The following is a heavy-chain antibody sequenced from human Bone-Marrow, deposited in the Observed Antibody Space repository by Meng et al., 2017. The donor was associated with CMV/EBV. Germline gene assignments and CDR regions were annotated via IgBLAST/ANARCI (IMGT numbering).Heavy chain of an antibody. V-gene: IGHV4-59*01. CDR1: GGSMSSYY. CDR2: IYYSGST. D-gene: IGHD6-13*01. CDR3: ARQRPLYSSSKVGWFVP. Sequence: SETLSLTCAVSGGSMSSYYWSWIRQSPGKGLEWIAYIYYSGSTNYNPSLKSRVTISVDTSKNQFSLKLSSVTAADTAVYYCARQRPLYSSSKVGWFVPWGQGTLVTVSS. J-gene: IGHJ5*02.